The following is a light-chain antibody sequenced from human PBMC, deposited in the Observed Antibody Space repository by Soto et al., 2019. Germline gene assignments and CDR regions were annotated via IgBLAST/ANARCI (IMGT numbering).Light chain of an antibody. Sequence: MTQSPSLLSASTGDRVTISCRMSQGISSYLAWYQQKPGQAPRLLIYGASTRATGIPARFSGSGSGTEFTLTISSLQSEDFAVYYCQQYNNWPRTFGQGTKVDIK. CDR3: QQYNNWPRT. V-gene: IGKV3-15*01. CDR1: QGISSY. CDR2: GAS. J-gene: IGKJ1*01.